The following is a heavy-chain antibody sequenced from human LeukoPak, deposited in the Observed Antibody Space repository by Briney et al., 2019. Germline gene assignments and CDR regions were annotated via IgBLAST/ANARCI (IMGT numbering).Heavy chain of an antibody. CDR3: ASLGYSYGQIDY. CDR1: GGSISSYY. J-gene: IGHJ4*02. Sequence: KASETLSLTCTVSGGSISSYYWSWIRQPPGKGLEWIGYIYYSGSTNYNPSLKSRVIISVDTSKNQFSLKLSSVTAADTAVYYCASLGYSYGQIDYWGQGTLVTVSS. V-gene: IGHV4-59*01. D-gene: IGHD5-18*01. CDR2: IYYSGST.